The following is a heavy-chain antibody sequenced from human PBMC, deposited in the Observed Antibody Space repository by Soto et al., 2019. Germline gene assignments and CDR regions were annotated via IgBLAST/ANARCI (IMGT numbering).Heavy chain of an antibody. Sequence: GGSLRLCCAASGLTFCSYSMTWVRQAPGKGLQWVSVISGSGGTIYYADSVKGRFSISRDNSKNTFYLQMDSLRAEDTAVYYCARKGNYGQPSPGAFDIWGQGTMVTVSS. CDR1: GLTFCSYS. CDR3: ARKGNYGQPSPGAFDI. D-gene: IGHD1-7*01. CDR2: ISGSGGTI. V-gene: IGHV3-23*01. J-gene: IGHJ3*02.